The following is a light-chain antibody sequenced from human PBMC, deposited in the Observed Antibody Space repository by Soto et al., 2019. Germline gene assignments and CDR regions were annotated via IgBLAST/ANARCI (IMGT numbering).Light chain of an antibody. V-gene: IGLV2-11*01. CDR1: SSDVGGHIS. CDR2: DVS. J-gene: IGLJ1*01. CDR3: CSSAGAFYV. Sequence: QSALTQPRSVYGSPGQSVTISCTGTSSDVGGHISVSWFQQHPGQAPKLMMFDVSKRPSGVPDRVSGSKSGNTASLTISGLQAEDEADYSCCSSAGAFYVVGTGTKLTVL.